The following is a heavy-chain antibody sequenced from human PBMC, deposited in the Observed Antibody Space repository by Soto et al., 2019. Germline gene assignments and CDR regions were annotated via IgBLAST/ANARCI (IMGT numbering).Heavy chain of an antibody. CDR3: ARGRVDTAMVTYGMDV. CDR2: IYPGDSDT. V-gene: IGHV5-51*01. J-gene: IGHJ6*02. CDR1: GYSFSTYW. D-gene: IGHD5-18*01. Sequence: PGESLKISCTGSGYSFSTYWIAWVRQMPGKGLEWMGIIYPGDSDTRYSPSFQGHVTISADKSISTAYLQWSSLKASDTAMYYCARGRVDTAMVTYGMDVWGQGTTVTVSS.